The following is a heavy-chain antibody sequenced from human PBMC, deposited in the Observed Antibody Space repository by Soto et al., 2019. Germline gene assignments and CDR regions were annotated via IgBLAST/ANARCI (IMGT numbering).Heavy chain of an antibody. CDR2: IIGSGVTT. CDR1: GFIFRNYV. D-gene: IGHD1-1*01. V-gene: IGHV3-23*01. CDR3: AKRPLERYMYVY. J-gene: IGHJ4*02. Sequence: EVQLSESGGGLVQPGGSLRLSCTASGFIFRNYVMTWVRQAPGKGLEWVSSIIGSGVTTYYTYSVKGCFTISKDNSKIALFLQINSLSAEDTAVYYCAKRPLERYMYVYWGQGTLVTGSS.